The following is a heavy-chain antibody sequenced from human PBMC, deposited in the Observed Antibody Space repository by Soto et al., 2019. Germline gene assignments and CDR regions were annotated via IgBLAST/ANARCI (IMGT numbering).Heavy chain of an antibody. CDR1: GYTFTSYD. CDR3: ARSPTDSYGYEDY. J-gene: IGHJ4*02. Sequence: QVQLVQSGAEVKKPGASVKVSCKASGYTFTSYDINWVRQATGQGLEWMGWMNPNSGNTGYAQKFQVRVTMTRNTSISTAYMERSSLRSEDTAVYYCARSPTDSYGYEDYWGQGTLVTVSS. D-gene: IGHD5-18*01. V-gene: IGHV1-8*01. CDR2: MNPNSGNT.